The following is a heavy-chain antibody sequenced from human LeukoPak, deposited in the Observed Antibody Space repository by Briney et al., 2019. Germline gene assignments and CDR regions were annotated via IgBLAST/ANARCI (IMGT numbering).Heavy chain of an antibody. CDR2: IKSKTDGGTT. Sequence: GGSLRLSCAASGFTFSNSAMSWVRQAPGKGLEWVGRIKSKTDGGTTDYAAPVKGRFTISRDDSKNTLYLQMNSLKTEDTAVYYCTTGGGYDSGDYWGQGTLVTVSS. CDR3: TTGGGYDSGDY. V-gene: IGHV3-15*01. J-gene: IGHJ4*02. D-gene: IGHD5-12*01. CDR1: GFTFSNSA.